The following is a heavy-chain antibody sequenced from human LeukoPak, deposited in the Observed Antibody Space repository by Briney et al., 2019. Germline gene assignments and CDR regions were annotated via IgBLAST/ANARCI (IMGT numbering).Heavy chain of an antibody. Sequence: ASVKVSCKASGGTFSSYAISWVRQAPGQGLEWMGRIIPILGIANYAQKFQGRVTITTDKSTSTAYMELSSLRSEDTAVYYCAREWFGENAFDIWGQGTMVTVSS. D-gene: IGHD3-10*01. CDR3: AREWFGENAFDI. CDR1: GGTFSSYA. J-gene: IGHJ3*02. V-gene: IGHV1-69*04. CDR2: IIPILGIA.